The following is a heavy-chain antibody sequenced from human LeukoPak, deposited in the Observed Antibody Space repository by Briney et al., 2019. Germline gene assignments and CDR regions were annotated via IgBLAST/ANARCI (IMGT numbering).Heavy chain of an antibody. CDR1: GYRFTTYW. CDR3: ARHYGRYFDY. Sequence: GESLKISCKGSGYRFTTYWIGWVRQMPGKGLEWMGIIYPSDSDTRYSPSFQGLVTISADKSISTAYLQWSSLKASDTAMYYCARHYGRYFDYWGQGTLVTVSS. D-gene: IGHD3-16*01. V-gene: IGHV5-51*01. J-gene: IGHJ4*02. CDR2: IYPSDSDT.